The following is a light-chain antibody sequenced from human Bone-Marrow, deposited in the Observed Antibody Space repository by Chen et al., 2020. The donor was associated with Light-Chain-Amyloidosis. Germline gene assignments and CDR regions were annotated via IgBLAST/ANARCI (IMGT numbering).Light chain of an antibody. CDR2: DVT. Sequence: QSALTQPASVSGSPRQSSTLSCTGTSSDVGGYNYVSWYQQHPGNAPKLIIYDVTHRPSGVSNRFSGSKSGNSASLTISGLPAEDEADYYCSSWTRSNGLVGGGGTKLTVL. V-gene: IGLV2-14*03. CDR3: SSWTRSNGLV. CDR1: SSDVGGYNY. J-gene: IGLJ2*01.